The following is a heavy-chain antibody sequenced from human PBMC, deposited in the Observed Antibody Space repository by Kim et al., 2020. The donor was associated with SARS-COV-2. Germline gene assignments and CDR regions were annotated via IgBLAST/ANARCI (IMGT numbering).Heavy chain of an antibody. Sequence: GGSLRLSCAASGFTFSSYSMNWVRQAPGKGLEWVSSISSSSSYIYYADSVKGRFTISRDNAKNSLYLQMNSLRAEDTAVYYCARGGNSSSWYGSGPHDAFDIWGQGTMVTVSS. D-gene: IGHD6-13*01. J-gene: IGHJ3*02. CDR2: ISSSSSYI. CDR3: ARGGNSSSWYGSGPHDAFDI. CDR1: GFTFSSYS. V-gene: IGHV3-21*01.